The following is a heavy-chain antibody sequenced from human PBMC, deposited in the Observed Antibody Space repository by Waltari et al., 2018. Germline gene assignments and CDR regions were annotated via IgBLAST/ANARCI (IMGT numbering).Heavy chain of an antibody. J-gene: IGHJ4*02. CDR3: ARGLRLDYGLFSSPFDY. D-gene: IGHD5-12*01. V-gene: IGHV4-38-2*01. CDR1: GYSISSGYY. CDR2: IYHRGST. Sequence: QVQLQESGPGLVKPSETLSLTCAVSGYSISSGYYWGWIRQPPGKGLEWIGSIYHRGSTNNNPSLKSRVTITVDTSKNQFSLKLSSVTAADTAVYYCARGLRLDYGLFSSPFDYWGQGTLVTVSS.